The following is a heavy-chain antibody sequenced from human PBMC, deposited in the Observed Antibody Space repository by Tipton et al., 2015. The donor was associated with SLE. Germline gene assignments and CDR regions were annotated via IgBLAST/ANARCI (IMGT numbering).Heavy chain of an antibody. J-gene: IGHJ4*02. D-gene: IGHD2-21*01. V-gene: IGHV4-31*11. CDR2: IYYSGST. CDR3: ARAPGAYCGGDCYSHFDY. Sequence: GLVKPSETLSLTCAVYGGSFSGYYWSWIRQHPGKGLEWIGYIYYSGSTYYNPSLKSRVTISVDTSKNQFSLKLSSVTAADTAVYYCARAPGAYCGGDCYSHFDYWGQGTLVTVSS. CDR1: GGSFSGYY.